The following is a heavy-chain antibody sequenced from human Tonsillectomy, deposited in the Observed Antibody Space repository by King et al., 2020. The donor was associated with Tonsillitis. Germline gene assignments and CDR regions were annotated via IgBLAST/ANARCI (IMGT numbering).Heavy chain of an antibody. CDR3: AIGGNSDFAY. D-gene: IGHD4-23*01. CDR2: ISSRGDYI. CDR1: GFTFSSSA. V-gene: IGHV3-23*04. Sequence: VQLVESGGGLVQPGGSLRLSCAASGFTFSSSAVSWVRQAPGMGLVWVSTISSRGDYIYYADSVKGRFTISRDNSKNTVYVQMNSLRADDTAVYYCAIGGNSDFAYWGQGTLVTVSS. J-gene: IGHJ4*02.